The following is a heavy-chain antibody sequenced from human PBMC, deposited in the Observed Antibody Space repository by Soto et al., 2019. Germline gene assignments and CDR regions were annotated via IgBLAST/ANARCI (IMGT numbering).Heavy chain of an antibody. V-gene: IGHV4-30-2*01. D-gene: IGHD3-10*01. CDR1: GGSISSCGYS. CDR2: IYHSGST. J-gene: IGHJ4*02. CDR3: ARVFGATFFDY. Sequence: TLSLTCAVSGGSISSCGYSWSWIRQPPGKGLEWIGYIYHSGSTYYNPSLKSRVTISVDRSKNQFSLKLSSVTAADTAVYYCARVFGATFFDYWGQGTLVTVS.